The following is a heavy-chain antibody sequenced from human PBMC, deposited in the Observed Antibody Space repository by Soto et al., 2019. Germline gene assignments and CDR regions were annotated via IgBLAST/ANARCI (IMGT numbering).Heavy chain of an antibody. CDR2: ISYDGSNK. CDR3: AKDAPDYGGNSSAFDI. Sequence: QVQLVESGGGVVQPGRSLRLSCAASGFTFSSYGMHWVRQAPGKGLEWVAVISYDGSNKYYADSVKGRFTISRDNSKNTRDLKMNSLRAEDTAVYYCAKDAPDYGGNSSAFDIWGKGTMVTVSS. D-gene: IGHD4-17*01. V-gene: IGHV3-30*18. CDR1: GFTFSSYG. J-gene: IGHJ3*02.